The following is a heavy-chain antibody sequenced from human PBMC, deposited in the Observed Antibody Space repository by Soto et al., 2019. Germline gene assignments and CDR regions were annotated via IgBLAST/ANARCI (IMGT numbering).Heavy chain of an antibody. CDR2: IYYSGTS. CDR1: GGSISTSAYY. Sequence: SETLSLTCTVSGGSISTSAYYWGWIRQPPGKGLEWIGTIYYSGTSYHNPSLKSLVTISVDTSKNQFSLTFTSVTAADTAVYYCARAVGDSSGLGRYYFDYWGQGTLVIVSS. D-gene: IGHD3-22*01. V-gene: IGHV4-39*07. CDR3: ARAVGDSSGLGRYYFDY. J-gene: IGHJ4*02.